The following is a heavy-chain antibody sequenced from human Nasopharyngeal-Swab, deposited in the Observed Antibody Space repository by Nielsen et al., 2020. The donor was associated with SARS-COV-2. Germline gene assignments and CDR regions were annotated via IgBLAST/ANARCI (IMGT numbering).Heavy chain of an antibody. CDR3: ARLLGYCSSTSCYDYYYYYMDV. CDR2: IFSNGEK. J-gene: IGHJ6*03. CDR1: GFSLSNARMG. V-gene: IGHV2-26*01. D-gene: IGHD2-2*01. Sequence: SGPTLVKPTETLTLTCTVSGFSLSNARMGVSWIRQPPGKALEWLAHIFSNGEKSYSTSLKSRLTISKDTSKSQVVLTMTNMDPVDTATYYCARLLGYCSSTSCYDYYYYYMDVWGKGTTVTVSS.